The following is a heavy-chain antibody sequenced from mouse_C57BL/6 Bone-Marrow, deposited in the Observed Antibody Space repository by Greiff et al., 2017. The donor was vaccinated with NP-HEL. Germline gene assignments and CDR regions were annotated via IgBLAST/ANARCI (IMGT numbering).Heavy chain of an antibody. CDR3: ARRVYYGNYDYAMDY. CDR2: ISSGGSYT. J-gene: IGHJ4*01. V-gene: IGHV5-6*01. CDR1: GFTFSSYG. Sequence: EVQLMESGGDLVKPGGSLKLSCAASGFTFSSYGMSWVRQTPDKRLEWVGTISSGGSYTYYPDSVKGRFTISRDNSTNTLYLLISSLTSEYTAMYYCARRVYYGNYDYAMDYWGQGTSVTVSS. D-gene: IGHD2-1*01.